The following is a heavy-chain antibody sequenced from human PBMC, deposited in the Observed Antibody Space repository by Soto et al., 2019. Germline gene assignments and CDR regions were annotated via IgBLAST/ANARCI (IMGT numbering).Heavy chain of an antibody. V-gene: IGHV1-3*05. CDR1: GYTFTTYA. Sequence: QVQLVQSGAEEKKPGASVKVSCQTSGYTFTTYAIHWVRQAPGQRLEWMGWINAGNGDTKYSRKFQGRVTITRDTSASTAYMELSSLKSEDTAMYYCARNHLGGATDYWGQGTLVTVSS. CDR3: ARNHLGGATDY. D-gene: IGHD1-26*01. J-gene: IGHJ4*02. CDR2: INAGNGDT.